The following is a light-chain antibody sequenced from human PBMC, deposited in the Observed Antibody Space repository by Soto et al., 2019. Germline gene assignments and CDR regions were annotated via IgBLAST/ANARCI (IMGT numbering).Light chain of an antibody. Sequence: IVLTQSPGTLSLSPGERATLSCSPSQSVSSAYLAWYQQKPGQAPRLLIYGASSRATGTPDRFSGSGSGTDFTLTISRLEPEDFAVYYCQQYGSPFAFGQGTRLEIK. V-gene: IGKV3-20*01. CDR1: QSVSSAY. CDR2: GAS. J-gene: IGKJ5*01. CDR3: QQYGSPFA.